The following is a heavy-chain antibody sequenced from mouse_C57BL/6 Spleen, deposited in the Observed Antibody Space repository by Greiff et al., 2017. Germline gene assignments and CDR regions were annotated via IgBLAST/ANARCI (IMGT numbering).Heavy chain of an antibody. CDR3: ASSDGYYWFAY. V-gene: IGHV1-42*01. J-gene: IGHJ3*01. Sequence: EVQLQQSGPELVKPGASVKISCKASGYSFTGYYMNWVKQSPEKSLEWIGEINPSTGGTTYNQKFKAKATLTVDKSSSTAYMQLKSLTSEDSAVYYCASSDGYYWFAYWGQGTLVTVSA. CDR2: INPSTGGT. CDR1: GYSFTGYY. D-gene: IGHD2-3*01.